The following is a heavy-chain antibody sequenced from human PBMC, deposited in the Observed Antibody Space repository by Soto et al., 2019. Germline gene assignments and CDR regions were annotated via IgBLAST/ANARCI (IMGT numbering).Heavy chain of an antibody. J-gene: IGHJ4*02. CDR3: DRAINMMFVAPTY. D-gene: IGHD2-21*01. V-gene: IGHV1-18*01. CDR1: GYSFTNYP. CDR2: ISAYSGDT. Sequence: ASVKVSCKASGYSFTNYPIAWVRRAPGQGLEWVGWISAYSGDTNYAQKFQGRVTMTRDTSTTTAYLELRSLRSDDTAVYYCDRAINMMFVAPTYWGQGSLVTVSA.